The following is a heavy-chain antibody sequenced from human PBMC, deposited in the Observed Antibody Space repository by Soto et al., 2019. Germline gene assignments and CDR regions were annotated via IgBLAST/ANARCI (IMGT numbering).Heavy chain of an antibody. CDR3: PRVEGGGLDY. CDR1: GFTFSHYS. Sequence: GGSLRLSCAASGFTFSHYSMNWVRQAPGKGLEWISYISWNSDTVFYADSVKGRFTSSRDNAKNSLYLQMNRLRDGDTAVHSCPRVEGGGLDYWGQGALVTVSS. D-gene: IGHD3-16*01. J-gene: IGHJ4*02. V-gene: IGHV3-48*02. CDR2: ISWNSDTV.